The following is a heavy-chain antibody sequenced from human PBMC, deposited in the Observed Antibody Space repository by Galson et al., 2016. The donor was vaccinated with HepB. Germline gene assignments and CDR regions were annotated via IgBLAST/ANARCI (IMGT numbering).Heavy chain of an antibody. J-gene: IGHJ3*02. V-gene: IGHV6-1*01. CDR2: TYYRSKWYY. CDR1: GDSVSNNSGA. Sequence: CAISGDSVSNNSGAWNWIRQSPSRGLEWLGRTYYRSKWYYDYAESVKSRISFNPETSKNQFSLQLKSVTPEDTAVYYCATSGFGKPFEFGAFVIWGQGTTVTVSS. CDR3: ATSGFGKPFEFGAFVI. D-gene: IGHD3-10*01.